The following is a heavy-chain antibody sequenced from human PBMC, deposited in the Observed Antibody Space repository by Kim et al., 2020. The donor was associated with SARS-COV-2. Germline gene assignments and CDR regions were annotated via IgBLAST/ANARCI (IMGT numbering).Heavy chain of an antibody. V-gene: IGHV3-23*02. J-gene: IGHJ3*02. D-gene: IGHD3-22*01. CDR3: AKGMTTPEIVGDAFDN. Sequence: SGKGRGTISRDKSKNTLELQMNSRRAEDTAVYYCAKGMTTPEIVGDAFDNWGQGTMVTVSS.